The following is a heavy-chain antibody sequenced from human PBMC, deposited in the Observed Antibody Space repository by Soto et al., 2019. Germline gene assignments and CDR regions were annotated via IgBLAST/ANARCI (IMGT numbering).Heavy chain of an antibody. Sequence: PGGSLRLSCAASGFTFTSYAMNWVRQAPGKGLEWVSTISGSGGNTYYADSVKGRFIISRDNSKNTLYLQMNSLRAEDTAVYYCAKAKDSSSWYPVYFQHWGQGTLVTVSS. CDR1: GFTFTSYA. J-gene: IGHJ1*01. D-gene: IGHD6-13*01. V-gene: IGHV3-23*01. CDR2: ISGSGGNT. CDR3: AKAKDSSSWYPVYFQH.